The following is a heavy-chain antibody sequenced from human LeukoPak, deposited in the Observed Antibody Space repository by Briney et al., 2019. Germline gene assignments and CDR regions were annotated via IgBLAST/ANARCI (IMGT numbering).Heavy chain of an antibody. V-gene: IGHV1-46*01. Sequence: ASVNVSCKASGYTFTSYYMHWVRQAPGQGLEWIGIINPRSGSTSYAQKFQGIVTMTKDTSTSTVYTQMSNLRTEKTGVYYSARFVFGGTSPPDAFDIWGKGTMVTVSS. CDR3: ARFVFGGTSPPDAFDI. CDR2: INPRSGST. J-gene: IGHJ3*02. D-gene: IGHD1-1*01. CDR1: GYTFTSYY.